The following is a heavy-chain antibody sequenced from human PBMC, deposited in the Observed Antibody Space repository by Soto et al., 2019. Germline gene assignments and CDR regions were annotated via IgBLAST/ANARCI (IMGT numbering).Heavy chain of an antibody. Sequence: GASVKVSCKASGYTFTGYYMHWVRQAPGQGLEWMGWINPNSGGTNYAQKFQGWVTMTRDTSISTAYMELSRLRSDDTAVYYCARVGYCSGGSCWDYWGQGTLVTVSS. J-gene: IGHJ4*02. CDR2: INPNSGGT. CDR3: ARVGYCSGGSCWDY. CDR1: GYTFTGYY. V-gene: IGHV1-2*04. D-gene: IGHD2-15*01.